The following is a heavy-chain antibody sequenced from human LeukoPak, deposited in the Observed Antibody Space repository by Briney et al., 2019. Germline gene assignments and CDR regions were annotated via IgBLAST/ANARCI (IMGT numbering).Heavy chain of an antibody. Sequence: SVKVSCKASGGTFSSYAISWVRQAPGQGLEWMGRIIPIFGTANYAQKFQGRVTITTDESTSTAYMELSSLRSEDTAVYYCARDGSITIFGVVNNFDYWGQGALVTVSS. CDR3: ARDGSITIFGVVNNFDY. CDR1: GGTFSSYA. D-gene: IGHD3-3*01. J-gene: IGHJ4*02. V-gene: IGHV1-69*05. CDR2: IIPIFGTA.